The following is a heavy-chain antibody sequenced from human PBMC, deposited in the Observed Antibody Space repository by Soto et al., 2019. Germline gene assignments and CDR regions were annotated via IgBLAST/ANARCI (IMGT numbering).Heavy chain of an antibody. V-gene: IGHV1-69*06. CDR1: GGTFSSYA. CDR2: IIPIFGTA. CDR3: ARRKGRSGPNYFDS. Sequence: GASVKVSCKASGGTFSSYAISWVRQAPGQGLEWMGGIIPIFGTANYAQKFQGRVTITADKSTSTAYMELSSLRSNDTAVHFCARRKGRSGPNYFDSWGQGTLVTVSS. J-gene: IGHJ4*02.